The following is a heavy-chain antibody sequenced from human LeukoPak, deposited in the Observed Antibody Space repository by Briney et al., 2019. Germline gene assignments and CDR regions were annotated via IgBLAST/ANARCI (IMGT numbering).Heavy chain of an antibody. CDR3: AKSGYNRSDY. CDR2: ISYDGSNE. Sequence: GGSLRLSCAASGFTFSSYVMHWVRQAPGKGLEWVAIISYDGSNEYYADSVKGRFTISRDNSKNTLYLQMNSLRAEDTAVYYCAKSGYNRSDYWGQGTLVTVSS. J-gene: IGHJ4*02. V-gene: IGHV3-30*04. CDR1: GFTFSSYV. D-gene: IGHD5-24*01.